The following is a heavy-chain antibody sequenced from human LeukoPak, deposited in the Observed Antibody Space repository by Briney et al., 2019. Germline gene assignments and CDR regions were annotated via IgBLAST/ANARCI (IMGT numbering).Heavy chain of an antibody. D-gene: IGHD3-16*01. V-gene: IGHV4-39*07. Sequence: SETLSLTCTVSGGSISSSSYYWGWIRQPPGKGLEWIGSIYYSGSTYYNPSLKGRVTISVDTSKNQFSLKLSSVTAEDTAVYYCAKHPSPVFGGGSYFEDWGQGTLVTVSS. CDR3: AKHPSPVFGGGSYFED. CDR2: IYYSGST. J-gene: IGHJ4*02. CDR1: GGSISSSSYY.